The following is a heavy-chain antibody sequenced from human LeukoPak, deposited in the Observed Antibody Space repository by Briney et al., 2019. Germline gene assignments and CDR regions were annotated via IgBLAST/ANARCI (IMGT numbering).Heavy chain of an antibody. Sequence: VASVKVSCKASGYTFTSYYMHWVRQAPGQGLEWMGIINPSGGSTSYAQKFQGRVTMTRDTSTSTVYMELSSLRSEDTAVYYCARELAPYSSSWYYYYYGMDVWGQGTTVTVSS. D-gene: IGHD6-13*01. V-gene: IGHV1-46*01. J-gene: IGHJ6*02. CDR3: ARELAPYSSSWYYYYYGMDV. CDR1: GYTFTSYY. CDR2: INPSGGST.